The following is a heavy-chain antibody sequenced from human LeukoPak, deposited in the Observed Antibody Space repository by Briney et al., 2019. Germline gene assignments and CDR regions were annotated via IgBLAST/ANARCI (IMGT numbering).Heavy chain of an antibody. D-gene: IGHD2-15*01. Sequence: GSLRLSCAASGFTYSSYGMSWVRQASGKGLEWVSAISGSGGSTYYADSVKGRFTISRDNSKNTLYLQMNSLRAEDTAVYYCAKRQRSGGSCYDYWGQGTLVTVSS. CDR2: ISGSGGST. V-gene: IGHV3-23*01. CDR3: AKRQRSGGSCYDY. CDR1: GFTYSSYG. J-gene: IGHJ4*02.